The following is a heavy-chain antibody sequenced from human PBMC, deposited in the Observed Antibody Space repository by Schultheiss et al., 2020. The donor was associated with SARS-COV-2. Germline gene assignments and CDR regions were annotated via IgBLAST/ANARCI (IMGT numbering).Heavy chain of an antibody. CDR3: ARDRPPLYYDSSGYSDAFDI. D-gene: IGHD3-22*01. CDR1: GGTFSSYA. Sequence: SVKVSCKASGGTFSSYAISWVRQAPGQGLEWMGGTIPIFGVTHYAQKFQGRATITADKSTSTVYMELSSLTSEDTAVYYCARDRPPLYYDSSGYSDAFDIWGQGTMVTVSS. V-gene: IGHV1-69*10. CDR2: TIPIFGVT. J-gene: IGHJ3*02.